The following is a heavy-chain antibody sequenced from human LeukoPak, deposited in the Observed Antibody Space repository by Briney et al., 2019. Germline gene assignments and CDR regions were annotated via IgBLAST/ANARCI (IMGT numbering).Heavy chain of an antibody. J-gene: IGHJ3*02. V-gene: IGHV4-4*07. CDR1: GGSISSYY. Sequence: SETLSPACTVSGGSISSYYWSWIRQPPGKGLEWIGRIYTSGSTNYNPSLKSRVTMSVDTPKNQFSLKLSSVTAADTAVYYCARDPVVFGNNDAFDIWGQGTMVTVSS. CDR2: IYTSGST. CDR3: ARDPVVFGNNDAFDI. D-gene: IGHD1/OR15-1a*01.